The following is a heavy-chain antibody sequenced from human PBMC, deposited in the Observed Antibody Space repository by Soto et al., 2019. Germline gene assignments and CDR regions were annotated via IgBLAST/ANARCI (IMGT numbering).Heavy chain of an antibody. J-gene: IGHJ5*02. CDR3: ARDQGYGNCSGGSCYDNWFDP. CDR1: GGSISSGGYY. D-gene: IGHD2-15*01. CDR2: IYYSGST. V-gene: IGHV4-31*03. Sequence: SETLSLTCTVSGGSISSGGYYWSWIRQHPGKGLEWIGYIYYSGSTYYNPSLKSRVTISVDTSKNQFSLKLSSVTAADTAVYYCARDQGYGNCSGGSCYDNWFDPWGQGTLVTVSS.